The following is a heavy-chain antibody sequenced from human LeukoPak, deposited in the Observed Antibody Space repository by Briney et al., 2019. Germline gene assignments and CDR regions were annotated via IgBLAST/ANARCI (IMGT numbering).Heavy chain of an antibody. V-gene: IGHV6-1*01. CDR3: ARDGTVARFYGTYYFDY. Sequence: SQTLSLTCAISGDSVSSNSAAWNWIRQSPSRGLEWLGRTYYRSKWYNDYAVSVKSRITINPDTSKNQFSLQLNSVTPEDTAVYYCARDGTVARFYGTYYFDYWGQGTLVTVSS. CDR2: TYYRSKWYN. CDR1: GDSVSSNSAA. J-gene: IGHJ4*02. D-gene: IGHD4-17*01.